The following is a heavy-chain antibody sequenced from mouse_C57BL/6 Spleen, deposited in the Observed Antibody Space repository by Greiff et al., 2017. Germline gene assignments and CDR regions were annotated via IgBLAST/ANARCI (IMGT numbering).Heavy chain of an antibody. CDR2: IDPETGGT. CDR1: GYTFTDYE. Sequence: QVQLQQSGAELVRPGASVTLSCKASGYTFTDYEMHWVKQTPVHGLEWIGAIDPETGGTAYNQKFKGKAILTADKSSSTAYMELRSRTSEDSAVYYCTRQLGQNFDYWGQGTTLTVSS. D-gene: IGHD4-1*02. J-gene: IGHJ2*01. CDR3: TRQLGQNFDY. V-gene: IGHV1-15*01.